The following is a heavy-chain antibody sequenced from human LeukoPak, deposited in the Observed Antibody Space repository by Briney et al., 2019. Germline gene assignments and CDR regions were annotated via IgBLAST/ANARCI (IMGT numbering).Heavy chain of an antibody. V-gene: IGHV3-48*03. CDR1: GFSFSTYE. CDR2: ISASGTLT. D-gene: IGHD1-26*01. CDR3: ARDNRLSWDGSYFDY. J-gene: IGHJ4*02. Sequence: PGGSLRLSCAASGFSFSTYEMNWVRQAPGKGLEWISYISASGTLTHYADSVEGRFTISRDNAKNSLYLQMNSLRAEDTAMYYCARDNRLSWDGSYFDYWGQGTLVTVSS.